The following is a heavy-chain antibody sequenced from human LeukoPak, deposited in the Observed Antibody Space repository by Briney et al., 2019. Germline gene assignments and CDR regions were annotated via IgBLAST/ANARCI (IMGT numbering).Heavy chain of an antibody. CDR1: GGSISSSSYY. J-gene: IGHJ6*03. CDR3: AIYPIAAGYYYYYMDV. Sequence: SETLSLTCTVSGGSISSSSYYWGWIRQPPGKGLEWIGSIYYSGSTYYNPSLKSRVTISVDTSKNQFSLKLSSVTAADTAVYYCAIYPIAAGYYYYYMDVWGKGTTVTVSS. D-gene: IGHD6-25*01. V-gene: IGHV4-39*07. CDR2: IYYSGST.